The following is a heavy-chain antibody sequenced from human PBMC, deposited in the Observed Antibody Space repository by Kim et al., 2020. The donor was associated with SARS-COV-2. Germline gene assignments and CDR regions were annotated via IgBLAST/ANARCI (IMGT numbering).Heavy chain of an antibody. CDR3: ARRFGVPAAIRPFFWFDP. Sequence: GESLKISCKGSGYSFTSYWIGWVRQMPGKGLEWMGIIYPGDSDTRYSPSFQGQVTISADKSISTAYLQWSSLKASDTAMYYCARRFGVPAAIRPFFWFDPWGQGTLVTVSS. D-gene: IGHD2-2*02. V-gene: IGHV5-51*01. CDR2: IYPGDSDT. CDR1: GYSFTSYW. J-gene: IGHJ5*02.